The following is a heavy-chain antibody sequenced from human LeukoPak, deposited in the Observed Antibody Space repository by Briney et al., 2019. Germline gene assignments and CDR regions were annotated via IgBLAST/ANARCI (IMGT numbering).Heavy chain of an antibody. D-gene: IGHD6-19*01. CDR3: ARDHLSSGDAFDI. J-gene: IGHJ3*02. Sequence: PGGSLRLSCAASGFTFSSYWMHWVRQAPGKGLEWVANIKQDGSEKYYVDSVKGRFTISRDNAKNSLYLQMNSLRAEDTAVYYCARDHLSSGDAFDIWGQGTMVTVSS. CDR1: GFTFSSYW. V-gene: IGHV3-7*01. CDR2: IKQDGSEK.